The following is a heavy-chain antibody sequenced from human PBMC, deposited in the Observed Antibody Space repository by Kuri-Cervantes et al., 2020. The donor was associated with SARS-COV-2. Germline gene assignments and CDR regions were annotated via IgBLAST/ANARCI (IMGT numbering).Heavy chain of an antibody. J-gene: IGHJ4*02. CDR3: AKVETASLDS. D-gene: IGHD3-3*01. Sequence: GGSLRLSCAASGFTFSSYSMNWVRQAPGKGLEWVSAISGSGGSTYYADSVKGRFTISRGNSKNSLYLEMNSLRPEDTAVYYCAKVETASLDSWGQGTQVTVSS. CDR2: ISGSGGST. V-gene: IGHV3-23*01. CDR1: GFTFSSYS.